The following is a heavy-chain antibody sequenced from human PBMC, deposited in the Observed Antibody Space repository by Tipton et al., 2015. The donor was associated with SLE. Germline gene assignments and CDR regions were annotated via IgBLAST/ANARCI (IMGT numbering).Heavy chain of an antibody. CDR1: GGSVSSGDYY. D-gene: IGHD3-22*01. CDR2: VYYTGNT. Sequence: TLSLTCTVSGGSVSSGDYYWSWIRQPPGKGLEWVGTVYYTGNTFYNPSLKSRVTISLDTSKNQFSLKLSSVTAADTAVYYCARDEYRYDGTGYHLLGHFDYWGQGTLVTVSS. V-gene: IGHV4-39*07. J-gene: IGHJ4*02. CDR3: ARDEYRYDGTGYHLLGHFDY.